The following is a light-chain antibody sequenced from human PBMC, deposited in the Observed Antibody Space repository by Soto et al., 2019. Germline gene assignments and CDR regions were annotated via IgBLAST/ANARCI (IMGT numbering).Light chain of an antibody. J-gene: IGKJ1*01. V-gene: IGKV3-15*01. CDR2: GAS. CDR1: HSVRSS. Sequence: EIVMTQSPATLSVSSGERATLSCRASHSVRSSLAWYQQKPGQAPRLLLHGASTRATGIPGRFSGSGSGTEFTLIISSLQSEDFAVYYCQQYNEWPETFGHGTRVEIK. CDR3: QQYNEWPET.